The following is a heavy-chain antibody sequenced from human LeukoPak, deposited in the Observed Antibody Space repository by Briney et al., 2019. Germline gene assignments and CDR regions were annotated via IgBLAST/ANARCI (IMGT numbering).Heavy chain of an antibody. V-gene: IGHV3-53*01. Sequence: GGSLRLSCAASGFTVSSYYMSWVRQAPGKGLEWVSVIYSGGYTYYADSVEGRFTISRDNSKNTLYLQMNSLRAEDTAVYYCASAEKTEGAFDIWGQGTMVTVSS. D-gene: IGHD1-1*01. CDR3: ASAEKTEGAFDI. CDR2: IYSGGYT. CDR1: GFTVSSYY. J-gene: IGHJ3*02.